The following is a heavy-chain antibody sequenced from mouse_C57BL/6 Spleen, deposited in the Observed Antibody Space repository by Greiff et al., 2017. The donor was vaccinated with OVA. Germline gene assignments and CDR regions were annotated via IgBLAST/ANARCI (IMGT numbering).Heavy chain of an antibody. D-gene: IGHD1-1*01. Sequence: VQLKESGAELVRPGASVKLSCTASGFNIKDDYMHWVKQRPEQGLEWIGWIDPENGDTEYASKFQGKATITADTSSTTAYLQLSSLTSEDTAVYYCTTLFITTVGNFDYWGQGTTLTVSS. V-gene: IGHV14-4*01. CDR3: TTLFITTVGNFDY. CDR1: GFNIKDDY. CDR2: IDPENGDT. J-gene: IGHJ2*01.